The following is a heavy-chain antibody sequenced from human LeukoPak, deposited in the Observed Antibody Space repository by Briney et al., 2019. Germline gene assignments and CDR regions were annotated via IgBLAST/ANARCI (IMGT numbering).Heavy chain of an antibody. D-gene: IGHD5-24*01. Sequence: SVKVSCKASGGTFSSYAISWLRQAPGQGLDWMGRIIPIFGTANYAQKFQGRVTITADESTSTAYMELSSLRSEDTAVYYCARQRWLQFSFWFDPWGQGTLVTVSS. V-gene: IGHV1-69*13. CDR2: IIPIFGTA. CDR3: ARQRWLQFSFWFDP. CDR1: GGTFSSYA. J-gene: IGHJ5*02.